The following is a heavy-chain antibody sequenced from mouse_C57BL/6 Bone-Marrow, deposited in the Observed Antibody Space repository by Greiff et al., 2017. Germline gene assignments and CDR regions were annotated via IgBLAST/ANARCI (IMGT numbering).Heavy chain of an antibody. Sequence: LQQPGAELVKPGASVKLSCKASGYTFTSYWMHWVKQRPGQGLEWIGMIHPNSGSTNYTEKFKSKATMTVDKSSSTAYMQLSSLTSEDSAFYYCARHEDGNSYDWFAYWGQATLVTVAT. V-gene: IGHV1-64*01. CDR1: GYTFTSYW. CDR3: ARHEDGNSYDWFAY. CDR2: IHPNSGST. D-gene: IGHD1-1*01. J-gene: IGHJ3*01.